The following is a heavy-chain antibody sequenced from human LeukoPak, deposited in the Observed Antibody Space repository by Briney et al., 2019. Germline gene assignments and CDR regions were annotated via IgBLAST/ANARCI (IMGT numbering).Heavy chain of an antibody. Sequence: KPSETLSLTCTVSGGSISSYYWSWIRQPPGKGLEWIGYMYYSGNTNYNPSLKSRVTISVDTSKNQFSLKLSSVTAADTAVYYCARHQDGRQWLGLYYYYGMDVWGQGTTVTVSS. CDR1: GGSISSYY. D-gene: IGHD6-19*01. CDR2: MYYSGNT. CDR3: ARHQDGRQWLGLYYYYGMDV. V-gene: IGHV4-59*08. J-gene: IGHJ6*02.